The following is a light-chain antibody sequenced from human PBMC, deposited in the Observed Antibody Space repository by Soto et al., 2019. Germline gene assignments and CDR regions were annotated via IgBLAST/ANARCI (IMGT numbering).Light chain of an antibody. CDR1: QGISSY. J-gene: IGKJ1*01. CDR3: QQLNSYSRT. Sequence: DIQLTQSPSFLSASVGDRVTITCRASQGISSYLAWYQQKPGKAPKLLIYAASTLQSGVPSRFSGSGSGTEFTLTISSLQPEDFATYDGQQLNSYSRTFGQGTKVEIK. CDR2: AAS. V-gene: IGKV1-9*01.